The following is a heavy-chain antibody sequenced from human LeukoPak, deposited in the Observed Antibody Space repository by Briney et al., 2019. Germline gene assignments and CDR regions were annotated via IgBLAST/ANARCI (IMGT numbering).Heavy chain of an antibody. V-gene: IGHV3-48*02. D-gene: IGHD6-6*01. CDR3: ASQMRGKSSSSGTLYYYGMDV. Sequence: GGSLRLSCAASGFTFSSHSMNWVRQAPGKGLEWVSYISTSSTTIYYADSVKGRFTISRDNAKNSLYLQTNSLRDEDTAVYYCASQMRGKSSSSGTLYYYGMDVWGQGTTVTVSS. CDR2: ISTSSTTI. CDR1: GFTFSSHS. J-gene: IGHJ6*02.